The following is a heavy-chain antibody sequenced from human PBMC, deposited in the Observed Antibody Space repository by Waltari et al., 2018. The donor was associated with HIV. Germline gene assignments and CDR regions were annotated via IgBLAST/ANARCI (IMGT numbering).Heavy chain of an antibody. CDR1: GFTFSSYG. CDR2: ISYDGSNK. D-gene: IGHD1-1*01. CDR3: ARGWTPRYFDY. Sequence: QVQLVESGGGVVQPGRSLRLSCAASGFTFSSYGMHWVRQAPGKGLEWVAVISYDGSNKYYADSGKGRFTISRDNSKNTLYLQMNSLRAEDTAVYYCARGWTPRYFDYWGQGTLVTVSS. V-gene: IGHV3-30*03. J-gene: IGHJ4*02.